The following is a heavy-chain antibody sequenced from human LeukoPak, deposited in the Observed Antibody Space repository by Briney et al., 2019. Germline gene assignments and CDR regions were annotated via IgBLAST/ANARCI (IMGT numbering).Heavy chain of an antibody. CDR1: GGSFSGCY. Sequence: PSETLSLTCAVYGGSFSGCYWSWIRQPPGKGLEWIGEINHSGSTNYNPSLKSRVTISVDTSKNQFSLKLSSVTAADTAVYYCASRRFLEWLLYEKDYYYGMDVWGQGTTVTVSS. CDR2: INHSGST. CDR3: ASRRFLEWLLYEKDYYYGMDV. V-gene: IGHV4-34*01. D-gene: IGHD3-3*01. J-gene: IGHJ6*02.